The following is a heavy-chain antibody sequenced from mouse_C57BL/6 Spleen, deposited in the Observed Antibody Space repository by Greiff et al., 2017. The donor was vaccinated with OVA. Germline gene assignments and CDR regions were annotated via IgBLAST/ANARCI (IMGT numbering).Heavy chain of an antibody. Sequence: QVQLQQSGAELVMPGASVKLSCKASGYTFTSYWMHWVKQRPGQGLEWIGEIDPSDSYTNYNQKFKGKSTLTVDKASSTAYMQLSSLTSEDSAVYYCARVGFYAMDYWGQGTSVTGSS. D-gene: IGHD2-14*01. CDR2: IDPSDSYT. V-gene: IGHV1-69*01. J-gene: IGHJ4*01. CDR3: ARVGFYAMDY. CDR1: GYTFTSYW.